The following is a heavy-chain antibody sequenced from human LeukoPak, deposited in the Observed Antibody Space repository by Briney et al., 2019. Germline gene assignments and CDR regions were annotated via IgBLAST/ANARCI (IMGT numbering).Heavy chain of an antibody. CDR2: IHHIGST. V-gene: IGHV4-4*02. CDR1: GGSITSSHW. CDR3: AREFVQGSSLPYFDY. Sequence: SGTLSLTCTVSGGSITSSHWWGWVRQPPGKGLEWVGEIHHIGSTNSNPSLKSRVTISVDKSKNQFSLRLNSVTAADTAVYYCAREFVQGSSLPYFDYWGQGTLVTVSS. D-gene: IGHD1-26*01. J-gene: IGHJ4*02.